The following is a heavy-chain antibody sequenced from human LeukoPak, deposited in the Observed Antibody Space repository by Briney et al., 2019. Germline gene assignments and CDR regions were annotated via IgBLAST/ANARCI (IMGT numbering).Heavy chain of an antibody. CDR1: GFNFRDYD. V-gene: IGHV3-23*01. D-gene: IGHD4-11*01. J-gene: IGHJ4*02. Sequence: GGSLRLFCAASGFNFRDYDMTWGRQAPGKGLEWVASISASGVTTNYADSVRGRFTISRDNSNKVTYLRMNSLSAEDTAVYYCARSINYSNYLLDYWGQGTRVTVSS. CDR3: ARSINYSNYLLDY. CDR2: ISASGVTT.